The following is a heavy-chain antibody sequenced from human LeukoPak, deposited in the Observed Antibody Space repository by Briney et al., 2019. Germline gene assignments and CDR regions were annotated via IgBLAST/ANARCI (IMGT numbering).Heavy chain of an antibody. Sequence: GASVKVSCKASGYTFTGYYMHWVRQAPGQGLEWMGWINPNSGGTNYAQKFQGWVTMTRDTSISTAYMELSRLRSDDTAVYYCARAGTDYDFWSGYYHYYYYGMDVWGQGTTVTVSS. CDR2: INPNSGGT. CDR3: ARAGTDYDFWSGYYHYYYYGMDV. V-gene: IGHV1-2*04. CDR1: GYTFTGYY. D-gene: IGHD3-3*01. J-gene: IGHJ6*02.